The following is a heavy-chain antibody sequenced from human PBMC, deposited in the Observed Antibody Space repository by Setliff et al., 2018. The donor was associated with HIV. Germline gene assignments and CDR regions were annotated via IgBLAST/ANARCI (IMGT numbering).Heavy chain of an antibody. CDR1: GFTFSDYW. D-gene: IGHD1-26*01. CDR3: ANLWEVGA. J-gene: IGHJ5*02. V-gene: IGHV3-7*03. CDR2: IKQDGSEI. Sequence: PGGSLRLSCATSGFTFSDYWMDWVRQTPGKGLEWVATIKQDGSEIYYVDSVKGRFTISRDNARTSLYLEMSSLRAEDTAVYLCANLWEVGAWGQGTLVTVSS.